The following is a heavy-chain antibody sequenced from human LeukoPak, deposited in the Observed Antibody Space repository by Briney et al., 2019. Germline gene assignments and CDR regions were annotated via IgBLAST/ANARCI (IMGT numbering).Heavy chain of an antibody. J-gene: IGHJ4*02. V-gene: IGHV4-59*08. D-gene: IGHD1-26*01. Sequence: SETLSLTCAVSGGSISSYYWSWIRQPPGKGLEWIGYIYYSGSTNYNPSLKSRVTISVDTSKNQFSLKLSSVTAADTAVYYCARFSGSYLYYFDYWGQGTLVTVSS. CDR2: IYYSGST. CDR3: ARFSGSYLYYFDY. CDR1: GGSISSYY.